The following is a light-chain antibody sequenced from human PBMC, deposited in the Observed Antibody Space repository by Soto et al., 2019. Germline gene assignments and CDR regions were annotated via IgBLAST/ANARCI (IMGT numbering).Light chain of an antibody. V-gene: IGLV2-8*01. CDR2: EVS. CDR1: SSDVGGYNY. Sequence: QSVLTQPASVSGSPGQSVTISCTGTSSDVGGYNYVSWYQQRPGKAPKLMIYEVSNRPSGVPHRFSGYKSGNTASLTVSGLQDDDEADYYCNSYVGSNNYVFGTGTKVTVL. J-gene: IGLJ1*01. CDR3: NSYVGSNNYV.